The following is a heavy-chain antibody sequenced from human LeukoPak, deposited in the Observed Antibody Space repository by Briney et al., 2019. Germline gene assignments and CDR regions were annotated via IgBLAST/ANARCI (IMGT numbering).Heavy chain of an antibody. J-gene: IGHJ5*02. CDR1: GGSISSSSYY. V-gene: IGHV4-39*07. CDR2: INHSGST. D-gene: IGHD3-10*01. CDR3: ARLDIERLWFGAAGWFDP. Sequence: SETLSLTCTVSGGSISSSSYYWGWIRQPPGKGLEWIGEINHSGSTNYNPSLKSRVTMSVDTSKNQFSLKLSSVTAADTAVYYCARLDIERLWFGAAGWFDPWGQGTLVTVSS.